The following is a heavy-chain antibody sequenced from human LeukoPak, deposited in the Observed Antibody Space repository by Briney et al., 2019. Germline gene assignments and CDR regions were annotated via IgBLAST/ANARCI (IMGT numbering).Heavy chain of an antibody. V-gene: IGHV1-69*04. CDR1: GYTFTSYG. J-gene: IGHJ5*02. CDR3: ARDRTYGSGSSHGFDP. Sequence: SVKVSCKASGYTFTSYGISWVRQAPGQGLEWMGRIIPILGIANHAQKFQGRVTITADKSTSTAYMELSSLRSEDTAVYYCARDRTYGSGSSHGFDPWGQGTLVTVSS. CDR2: IIPILGIA. D-gene: IGHD3-10*01.